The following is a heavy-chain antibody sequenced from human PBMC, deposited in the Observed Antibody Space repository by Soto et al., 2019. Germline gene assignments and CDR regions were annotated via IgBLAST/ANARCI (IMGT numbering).Heavy chain of an antibody. CDR1: GYSFTSYW. V-gene: IGHV5-10-1*01. CDR3: ASDIVVVPAYDAFDI. Sequence: PGESLKISCKGSGYSFTSYWISWVRQMPGKGLEWMGRIDPSDSYTNYSPSFQGHVTISADKSISTAYLQWSSLKASDTSMYYCASDIVVVPAYDAFDIWGQGTMVPVS. CDR2: IDPSDSYT. J-gene: IGHJ3*02. D-gene: IGHD2-2*01.